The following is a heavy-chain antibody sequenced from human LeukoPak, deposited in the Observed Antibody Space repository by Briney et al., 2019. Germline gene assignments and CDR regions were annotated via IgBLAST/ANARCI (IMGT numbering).Heavy chain of an antibody. V-gene: IGHV3-23*01. Sequence: PGGSLRLSCAASGFTFNSFAMTWVRQAPGKGLEWVSAISGSAGSTFYADSVKGRFTISSDNSKNTLYLQMNSLRAEDTAVYYCAKSRPMAYYFDYWGQGTLVTVSS. J-gene: IGHJ4*02. CDR3: AKSRPMAYYFDY. CDR1: GFTFNSFA. D-gene: IGHD3-10*01. CDR2: ISGSAGST.